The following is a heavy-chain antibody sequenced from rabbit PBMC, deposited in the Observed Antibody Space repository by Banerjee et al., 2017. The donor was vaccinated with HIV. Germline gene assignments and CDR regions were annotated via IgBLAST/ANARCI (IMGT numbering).Heavy chain of an antibody. V-gene: IGHV1S43*01. Sequence: QEQLEESGGGLVKPGGTLTLTCKASGIDFSTYQQMCWVRQAPGKGLELIACAYTSSGSIWYASWVNGRFTISNNKAQNTLYLQLTSLTAADTATYFCVRDSNNWGTDLWGQGTLVTVS. CDR3: VRDSNNWGTDL. CDR2: AYTSSGSI. D-gene: IGHD3-1*01. J-gene: IGHJ4*01. CDR1: GIDFSTYQQ.